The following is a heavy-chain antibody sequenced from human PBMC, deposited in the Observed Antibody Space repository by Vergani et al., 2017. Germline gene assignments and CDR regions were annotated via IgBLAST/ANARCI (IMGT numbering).Heavy chain of an antibody. Sequence: QLQLQESGPGLVKPSETLSLTCTVSGGSISSSSYYWGWIRQPPGKGLEWIGSIYYSGSTYYNPSLKMRVTISVETSKNQFSLKLSSVTAADTAVYYCARDRSIAAAGSYYYYGMDVWGQGTTVTVSS. CDR3: ARDRSIAAAGSYYYYGMDV. J-gene: IGHJ6*02. CDR2: IYYSGST. D-gene: IGHD6-13*01. CDR1: GGSISSSSYY. V-gene: IGHV4-39*07.